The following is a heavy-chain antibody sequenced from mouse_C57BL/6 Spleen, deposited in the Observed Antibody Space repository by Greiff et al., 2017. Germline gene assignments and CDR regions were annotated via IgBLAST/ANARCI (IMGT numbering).Heavy chain of an antibody. D-gene: IGHD1-1*01. J-gene: IGHJ4*01. V-gene: IGHV1-7*01. CDR3: ASLTTVVKDYAMDY. CDR1: GYTFTSYW. Sequence: VQLQESGAELAKPGASVKLSCMASGYTFTSYWMHWVKQRPGQGLEWIGYINPSSGYTKYNQKFKDKATLTADQSSSTAYMQLSSLTYEDSAVYYCASLTTVVKDYAMDYWGQGTSVTVSS. CDR2: INPSSGYT.